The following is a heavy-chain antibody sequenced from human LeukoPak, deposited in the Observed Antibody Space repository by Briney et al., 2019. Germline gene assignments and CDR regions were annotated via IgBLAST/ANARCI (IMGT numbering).Heavy chain of an antibody. V-gene: IGHV3-30-3*01. D-gene: IGHD2-2*01. CDR2: ISYDGSNK. J-gene: IGHJ4*02. Sequence: PGGSLRLSCAASGFTFSSYAMHWVRQAPGKGLEWVAVISYDGSNKYYADSVKGRFTISRDNSKNTLYLQMNSLRAEDTAVYYCARARGVVVSRGFDYWGQGTLVTVSS. CDR3: ARARGVVVSRGFDY. CDR1: GFTFSSYA.